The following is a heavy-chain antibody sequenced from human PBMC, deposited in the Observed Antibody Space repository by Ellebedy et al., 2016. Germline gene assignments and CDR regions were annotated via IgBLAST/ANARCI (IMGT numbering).Heavy chain of an antibody. V-gene: IGHV1-18*04. CDR2: ISVYNGNT. J-gene: IGHJ3*02. CDR1: GYTFTIYG. CDR3: ARGKSRGAGMRDDFDI. D-gene: IGHD3-10*01. Sequence: ASVKVSCKASGYTFTIYGVNWVRQAPGQGLEWMGWISVYNGNTNYAQKLQGRVTMTTDTSTRTAYMELRSLRSDDTAVYYWARGKSRGAGMRDDFDIWGQGTMVTVSS.